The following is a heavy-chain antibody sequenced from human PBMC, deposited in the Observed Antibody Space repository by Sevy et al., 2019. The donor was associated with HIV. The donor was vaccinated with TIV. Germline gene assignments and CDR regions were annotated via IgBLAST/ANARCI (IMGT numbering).Heavy chain of an antibody. CDR2: KTGSAGVT. V-gene: IGHV3-23*01. Sequence: GGSLRLSCAASGFSLSNYAMSWVRQAPGKGLEWISTKTGSAGVTYYADSVKGRFTISRDNSKNTLFLQMNSLRAEDTALYYCAKGRIPSIGTLVPFDSWGQGTLVTVFS. J-gene: IGHJ4*02. CDR3: AKGRIPSIGTLVPFDS. D-gene: IGHD6-6*01. CDR1: GFSLSNYA.